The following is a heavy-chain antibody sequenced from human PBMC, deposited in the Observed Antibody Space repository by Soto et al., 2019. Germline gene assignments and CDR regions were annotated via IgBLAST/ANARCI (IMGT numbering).Heavy chain of an antibody. D-gene: IGHD1-1*01. CDR2: ISAYNGNT. Sequence: QVQLVQSGAEVKKPGASVKVSCKASGYTFTSYGISWVRQAPGQGLEWMGWISAYNGNTNYAQKLQGRVTMTTDTATSTAYMELRSLRSDDTAVYYCARDKAPTTLYYYYGMDVWGQGTTVTVSS. CDR1: GYTFTSYG. CDR3: ARDKAPTTLYYYYGMDV. V-gene: IGHV1-18*01. J-gene: IGHJ6*02.